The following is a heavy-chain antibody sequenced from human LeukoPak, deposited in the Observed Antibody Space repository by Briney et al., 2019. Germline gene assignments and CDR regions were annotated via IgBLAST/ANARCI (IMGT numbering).Heavy chain of an antibody. CDR1: GFTFSSYA. CDR2: ISGSGGST. Sequence: AGGSLRLSCAASGFTFSSYAMSWVRQAPGKGLEWVSAISGSGGSTYYADSVKGRFTISRDNSKNTLYLQMNSLRAEDTAVYYCARDLGRVEVVVITYYFDYWGQGTLVTVSS. V-gene: IGHV3-23*01. J-gene: IGHJ4*02. CDR3: ARDLGRVEVVVITYYFDY. D-gene: IGHD3-22*01.